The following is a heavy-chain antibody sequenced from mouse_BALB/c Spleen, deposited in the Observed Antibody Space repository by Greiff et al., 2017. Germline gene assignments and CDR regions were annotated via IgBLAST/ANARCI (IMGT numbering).Heavy chain of an antibody. CDR3: TMITTMYYAMDY. V-gene: IGHV1S22*01. CDR1: GYTFTSYW. Sequence: LQQPGSELVRPGASVKLSCKASGYTFTSYWMHWVKQRPGQGLEWIGNIYPGSGSTNYDEKFKSKATLTVDTSSSTAYMQLSSLTSEDSAVYYCTMITTMYYAMDYWGQGTSVTVSS. J-gene: IGHJ4*01. D-gene: IGHD2-4*01. CDR2: IYPGSGST.